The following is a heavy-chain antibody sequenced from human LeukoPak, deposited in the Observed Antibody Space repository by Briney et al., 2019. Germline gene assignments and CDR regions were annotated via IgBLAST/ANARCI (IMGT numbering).Heavy chain of an antibody. D-gene: IGHD3-22*01. CDR3: ARLSQTPDYYSNGGYYYRGY. CDR1: RYTFTSYD. V-gene: IGHV1-8*01. Sequence: ASVKVSCKASRYTFTSYDINWVREAAGQGLEWMGWMNPNTGRTGFAQKFQGRLTMTRDTSISTAYMELSSLRSEDTAVYYCARLSQTPDYYSNGGYYYRGYWGQGTPVNVSS. CDR2: MNPNTGRT. J-gene: IGHJ4*02.